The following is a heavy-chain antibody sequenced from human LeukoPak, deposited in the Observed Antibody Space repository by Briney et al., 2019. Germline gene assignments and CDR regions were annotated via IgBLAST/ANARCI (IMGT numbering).Heavy chain of an antibody. Sequence: GGSLRLSXAASGFTFSSYAMSWVRQAPGKRLEWVSAISGSGGSTYYADSVKGRFTISRDNSKNTLYLQMNSLRAEDTALYYCARMHLFGVVNYNYYYMDVWGKGTPVTVSS. D-gene: IGHD3-3*01. V-gene: IGHV3-23*01. CDR1: GFTFSSYA. CDR2: ISGSGGST. J-gene: IGHJ6*03. CDR3: ARMHLFGVVNYNYYYMDV.